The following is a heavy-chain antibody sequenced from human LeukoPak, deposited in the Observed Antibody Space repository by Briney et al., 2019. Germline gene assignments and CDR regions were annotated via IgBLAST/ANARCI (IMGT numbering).Heavy chain of an antibody. CDR1: GGSFSGYY. CDR3: ARGLGYGSGSRRDY. CDR2: INHSGST. J-gene: IGHJ4*02. V-gene: IGHV4-34*01. D-gene: IGHD3-10*01. Sequence: PSETLSLTCAVYGGSFSGYYWSWLRQPPGKGLEWIGEINHSGSTNYNPSLKSRVTISVDTSKNQFSLKLSSVTAADTAVYYCARGLGYGSGSRRDYWGQGTLVTVSS.